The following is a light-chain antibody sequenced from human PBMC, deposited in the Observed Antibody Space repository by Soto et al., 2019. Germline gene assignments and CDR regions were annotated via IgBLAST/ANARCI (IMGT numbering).Light chain of an antibody. J-gene: IGKJ2*01. CDR2: AAS. V-gene: IGKV1-33*01. CDR1: QDISNY. CDR3: QQYANLPPYT. Sequence: DIQMTQSPSSLSASVGDRVTITCQASQDISNYLNWYQQKPGKAPKLLIYAASNLETGVPSRFSGSGSGTDFTFTISSLQPEDIATYYCQQYANLPPYTFGQGTKLEIK.